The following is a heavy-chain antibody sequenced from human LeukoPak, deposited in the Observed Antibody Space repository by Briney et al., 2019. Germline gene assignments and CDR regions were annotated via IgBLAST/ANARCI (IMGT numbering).Heavy chain of an antibody. CDR2: IYYSGST. J-gene: IGHJ6*03. CDR3: ARGYSSGWTKSYYYYYYMDV. CDR1: GGSISSYY. V-gene: IGHV4-59*01. D-gene: IGHD6-19*01. Sequence: PSETLSLTCTVSGGSISSYYWSWIRQPPGKGLEWIGYIYYSGSTNYNPSLKSRVTISVDTSKNQFSLKLSSVTAADTAVYYCARGYSSGWTKSYYYYYYMDVWGKGTTVTVSS.